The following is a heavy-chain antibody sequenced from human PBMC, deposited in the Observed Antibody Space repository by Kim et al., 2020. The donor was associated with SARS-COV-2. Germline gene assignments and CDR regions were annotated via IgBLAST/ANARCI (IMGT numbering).Heavy chain of an antibody. CDR2: ISSSSSTI. CDR3: ARDDHDYGDNYGMDV. Sequence: GGSLRLSCAASGFTFSSYSMNWVRQAPGKGLEWVSYISSSSSTIYYADSVKGRFTISRDNAKNSLYLQMNSLRAEDTAVYYCARDDHDYGDNYGMDVWGQGTTVTVSS. J-gene: IGHJ6*02. D-gene: IGHD4-17*01. V-gene: IGHV3-48*04. CDR1: GFTFSSYS.